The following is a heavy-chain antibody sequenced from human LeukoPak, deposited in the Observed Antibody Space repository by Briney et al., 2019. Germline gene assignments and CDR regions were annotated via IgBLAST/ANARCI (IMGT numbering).Heavy chain of an antibody. CDR2: IYTSGST. CDR1: GGSISSGSYY. J-gene: IGHJ3*02. V-gene: IGHV4-61*02. Sequence: SQTLSLTCTVSGGSISSGSYYWSWIRQPAGKGLEWIGRIYTSGSTNYNPSLKSRVTISVDTSKNQFSLKLSSVTAADTAVYYCARFYDTPYHAFDIWGQGTMVTVSS. CDR3: ARFYDTPYHAFDI. D-gene: IGHD3-9*01.